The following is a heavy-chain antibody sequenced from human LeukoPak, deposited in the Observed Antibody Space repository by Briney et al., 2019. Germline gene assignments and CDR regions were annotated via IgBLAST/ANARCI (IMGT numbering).Heavy chain of an antibody. CDR2: IRSKANSYAT. V-gene: IGHV3-73*01. CDR1: GLTFSGSA. CDR3: TRHAEMIVEGVVNY. Sequence: GGSLRLSCAASGLTFSGSAMHWVRQASGKGLEWVGRIRSKANSYATAYAASVKGRFTISRDDSKNTAYLQMNSLKTEDTAVYYCTRHAEMIVEGVVNYWGQGTLVTVPS. J-gene: IGHJ4*02. D-gene: IGHD3-22*01.